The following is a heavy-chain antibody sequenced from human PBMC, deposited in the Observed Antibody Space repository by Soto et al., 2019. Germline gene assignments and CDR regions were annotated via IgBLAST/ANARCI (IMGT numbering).Heavy chain of an antibody. CDR1: GGTFSSYA. CDR2: IIPIFGTA. D-gene: IGHD2-2*01. J-gene: IGHJ6*02. V-gene: IGHV1-69*13. CDR3: AKVPAAITYYYYGMDV. Sequence: GASVKVSCKASGGTFSSYAISWVRQAPGQGLEWMGGIIPIFGTASYAQKFQGRVTITADESTSTAYMELSSLRSEDTAVYYCAKVPAAITYYYYGMDVWGQGTTVTVSS.